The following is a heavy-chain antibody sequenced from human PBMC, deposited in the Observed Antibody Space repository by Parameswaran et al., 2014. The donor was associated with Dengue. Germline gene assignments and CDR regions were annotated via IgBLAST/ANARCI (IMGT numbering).Heavy chain of an antibody. D-gene: IGHD3-3*01. V-gene: IGHV3-11*04. CDR2: ISSSGSTI. CDR3: ARDSEAAEEWLLYNFKYYYYGMDV. Sequence: VRQMPGKGLEWVSYISSSGSTIYYADSVKGRFTISRDNAKNSLYLQMNSLRAEDTAVYYCARDSEAAEEWLLYNFKYYYYGMDVWGQGTTVTVSS. J-gene: IGHJ6*02.